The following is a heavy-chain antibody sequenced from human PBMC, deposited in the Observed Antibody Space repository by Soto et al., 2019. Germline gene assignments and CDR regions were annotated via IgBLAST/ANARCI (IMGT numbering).Heavy chain of an antibody. CDR1: GGSFSGYY. CDR3: ARARRAYYGSGKNNWFDP. V-gene: IGHV4-34*01. CDR2: INHSGST. J-gene: IGHJ5*02. D-gene: IGHD3-10*01. Sequence: SETLSLTCAVYGGSFSGYYWSWIRQPPGKXLEWIGEINHSGSTNYNPSLKSRVTISVDTSKNQFSLKLSSVTAADTAVYYCARARRAYYGSGKNNWFDPWGQGTLVTVSS.